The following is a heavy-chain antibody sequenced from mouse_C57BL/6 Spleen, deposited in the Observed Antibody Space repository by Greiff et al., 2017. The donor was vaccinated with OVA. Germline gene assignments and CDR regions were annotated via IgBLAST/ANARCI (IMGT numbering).Heavy chain of an antibody. CDR3: ARHVRYYGSSYNYAMDY. CDR2: ISGGGGNT. D-gene: IGHD1-1*01. J-gene: IGHJ4*01. V-gene: IGHV5-9*01. Sequence: EVQLVESGGGLVKPGGSLTLSCAASGFTFSSYTMSWVRQTPEKRLEWVATISGGGGNTYYPDSVKGRFTISRDNAKNTLYLQMSSLRSEDTALYYCARHVRYYGSSYNYAMDYWGQGTSVTVSS. CDR1: GFTFSSYT.